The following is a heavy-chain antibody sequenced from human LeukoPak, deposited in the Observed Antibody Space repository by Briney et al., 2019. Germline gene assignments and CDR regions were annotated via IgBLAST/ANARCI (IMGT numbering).Heavy chain of an antibody. V-gene: IGHV3-30*18. CDR1: GFTFSNYV. D-gene: IGHD6-13*01. J-gene: IGHJ4*02. CDR2: ISYDGSNK. CDR3: AKDPRRYSRTGGYFEY. Sequence: GRSLRLSCAASGFTFSNYVMHWVRQAPGKGLEWVALISYDGSNKYYADSVKGRFTISRDNSKNTLYLQVNSLRAEDTAVYYCAKDPRRYSRTGGYFEYWGQGTLVTVSS.